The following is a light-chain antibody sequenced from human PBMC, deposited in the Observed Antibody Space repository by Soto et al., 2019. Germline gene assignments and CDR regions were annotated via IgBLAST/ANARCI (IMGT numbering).Light chain of an antibody. J-gene: IGKJ3*01. CDR1: QSISTY. CDR3: QQSYSNPRT. CDR2: GAA. Sequence: DLQMTQSPSSLSASVGDRVTITCRASQSISTYLNWYQQKSGRAPKLLIYGAANLHVGVPSRFSGGGSGTDFTLTMTTLQPEDFATYYCQQSYSNPRTFGPGTKV. V-gene: IGKV1-39*01.